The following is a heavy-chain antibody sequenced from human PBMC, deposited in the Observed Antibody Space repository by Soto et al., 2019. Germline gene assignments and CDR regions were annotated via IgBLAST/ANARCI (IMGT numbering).Heavy chain of an antibody. Sequence: QVQLQQWGAGLLKPSETLSLTCAVYGGSFSGYYWSWIRQPPGKGLEWIGEINHSGSTNYNPSLKSRVTISVDTSKNQFSLKLSSVTAAYTAVYYCARASRGYDFWSGYPTKIYYYGMDVWGQGTTVTVSS. D-gene: IGHD3-3*01. V-gene: IGHV4-34*01. J-gene: IGHJ6*02. CDR3: ARASRGYDFWSGYPTKIYYYGMDV. CDR1: GGSFSGYY. CDR2: INHSGST.